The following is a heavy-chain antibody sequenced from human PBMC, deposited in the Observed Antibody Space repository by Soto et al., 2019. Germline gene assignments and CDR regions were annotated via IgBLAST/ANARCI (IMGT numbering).Heavy chain of an antibody. CDR1: GGSFSGYY. CDR3: ARAGGMITFGGEKPIDY. Sequence: SETLSLTCAVYGGSFSGYYWSWIRQPPGKGLEWIGEINHSGSTNYNPSLKSRVTISVDTSKNQFSLKLSSVTAADTAVYYCARAGGMITFGGEKPIDYWGQGTLVTVSS. CDR2: INHSGST. J-gene: IGHJ4*02. D-gene: IGHD3-16*01. V-gene: IGHV4-34*01.